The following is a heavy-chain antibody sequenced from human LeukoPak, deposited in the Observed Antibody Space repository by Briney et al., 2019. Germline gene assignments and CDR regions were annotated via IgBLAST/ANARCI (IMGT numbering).Heavy chain of an antibody. J-gene: IGHJ4*02. V-gene: IGHV3-30*18. CDR1: GFSFSSYG. Sequence: GGSLRLSCAASGFSFSSYGMHWARQAPGKGLEWVAVIGYDGSNKYYADSVKGRFTISRDNSKNTLYLQMNSLRTEDTAVYFCAKEIYYDSSAFFDYWGQGTLVTVSS. D-gene: IGHD3-22*01. CDR3: AKEIYYDSSAFFDY. CDR2: IGYDGSNK.